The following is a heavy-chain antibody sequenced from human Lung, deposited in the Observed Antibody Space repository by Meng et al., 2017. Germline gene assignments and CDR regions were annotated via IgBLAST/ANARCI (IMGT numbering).Heavy chain of an antibody. D-gene: IGHD4-11*01. V-gene: IGHV4-34*01. CDR1: GWSFSDYY. J-gene: IGHJ4*02. CDR2: INHSGST. Sequence: QVQLQQWGAGLLKPSETLSLTGVFAGWSFSDYYWSWIRQPPGKGLEWIGEINHSGSTNYNPSLESRATISVDTSQNNLSLKLSSVTAADSAVYYCARGPTTMAHDFDYWGQGTLVTVSS. CDR3: ARGPTTMAHDFDY.